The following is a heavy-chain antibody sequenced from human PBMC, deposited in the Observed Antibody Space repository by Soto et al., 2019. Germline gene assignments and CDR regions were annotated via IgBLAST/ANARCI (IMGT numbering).Heavy chain of an antibody. D-gene: IGHD3-3*01. J-gene: IGHJ4*02. CDR2: IYHSGST. CDR1: GGSISSGGYS. Sequence: TLSLTCAVSGGSISSGGYSWSWIRQPPGKGLEWIGDIYHSGSTYYNPSLKSRVTISVDRSKNQFYLKLTSVTAADTAVYYGARGWGAYDPFEDWGRGSLVTVDS. V-gene: IGHV4-30-2*01. CDR3: ARGWGAYDPFED.